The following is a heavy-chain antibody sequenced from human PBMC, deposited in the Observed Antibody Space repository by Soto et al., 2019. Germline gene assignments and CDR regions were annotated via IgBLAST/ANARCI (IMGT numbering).Heavy chain of an antibody. J-gene: IGHJ4*02. CDR3: AKEIRYNWNYITGQTDDETDY. CDR1: GFTFSSYA. D-gene: IGHD1-7*01. CDR2: ISGSGGST. V-gene: IGHV3-23*01. Sequence: GGSLRLSCAASGFTFSSYAMSWVRQAPGKGLEWVSAISGSGGSTYYADSVKGRFTISRDNSKNTLYLQMNSLRAEDTAVYYCAKEIRYNWNYITGQTDDETDYWGQGTLVTVSS.